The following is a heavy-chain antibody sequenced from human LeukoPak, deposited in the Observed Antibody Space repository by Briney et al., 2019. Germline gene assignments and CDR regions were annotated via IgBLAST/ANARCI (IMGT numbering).Heavy chain of an antibody. D-gene: IGHD5-18*01. CDR3: ATGPHTALDY. J-gene: IGHJ4*02. V-gene: IGHV4-39*01. CDR2: IYYSGST. Sequence: SETLSLTCTVSGGSISSSSYYWGWIRRPPGKGLEWIGSIYYSGSTYYNPSLKSRVTISVDTSKNQFSLNLSSVTAADTAMYYCATGPHTALDYWGQGTLVTVSS. CDR1: GGSISSSSYY.